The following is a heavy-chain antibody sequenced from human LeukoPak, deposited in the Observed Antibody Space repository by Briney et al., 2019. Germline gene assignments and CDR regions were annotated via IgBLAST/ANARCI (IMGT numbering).Heavy chain of an antibody. CDR2: IIGRGRST. Sequence: GGSLRLSCAASGFTLSSYAMSWVRQAPGKGGECVSPIIGRGRSTYYADSVKGRFPISRDNSKNTLYLQMNSLRAEDTAVYYCAKGFQWEPPRWGQGTLVTVSS. CDR1: GFTLSSYA. J-gene: IGHJ4*02. CDR3: AKGFQWEPPR. V-gene: IGHV3-23*01. D-gene: IGHD1-26*01.